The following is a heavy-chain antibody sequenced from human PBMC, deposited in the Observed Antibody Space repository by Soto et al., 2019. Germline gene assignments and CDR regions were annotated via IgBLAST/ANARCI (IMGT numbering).Heavy chain of an antibody. CDR3: AKAVAGTWEFDY. J-gene: IGHJ4*02. V-gene: IGHV3-23*01. Sequence: EVPLLESGGGLVRPGGSLRLSCTASGFRFSSYAVNWVRQAPGKGLEWVSSISAGGASTYYADSVKGRFTISRDDSKNTLFLQVNTLRAADTAVYYCAKAVAGTWEFDYWGQGTLVTVSS. CDR1: GFRFSSYA. CDR2: ISAGGAST. D-gene: IGHD6-19*01.